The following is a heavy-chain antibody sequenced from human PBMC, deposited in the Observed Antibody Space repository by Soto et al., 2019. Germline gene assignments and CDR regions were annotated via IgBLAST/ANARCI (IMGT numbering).Heavy chain of an antibody. CDR1: GFTFSIYN. V-gene: IGHV3-23*01. Sequence: EVQLLESGGGLVQPGGSLRLSCVASGFTFSIYNMNWVRQAPGKGLEWVSVITGSGDYTNYADSVKGRFTISRDNSKNTLYLQMNSLRAEDTAVYCCARRITSSFDSWGQGTLVTVSS. CDR2: ITGSGDYT. D-gene: IGHD1-20*01. CDR3: ARRITSSFDS. J-gene: IGHJ4*02.